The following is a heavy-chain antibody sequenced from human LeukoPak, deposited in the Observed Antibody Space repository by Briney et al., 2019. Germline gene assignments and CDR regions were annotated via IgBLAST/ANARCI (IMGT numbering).Heavy chain of an antibody. CDR2: ISDGGGTT. J-gene: IGHJ4*02. Sequence: GGSLRLSCAASGFTFSSYAMSWVRQAPGKGLEWVSAISDGGGTTYYADSVQGRFTISRDYSKNTLFLQMNSLRADDTAVYYCAKVGTGDLFRALDYWAREPWSPSPQ. V-gene: IGHV3-23*01. CDR1: GFTFSSYA. D-gene: IGHD1-14*01. CDR3: AKVGTGDLFRALDY.